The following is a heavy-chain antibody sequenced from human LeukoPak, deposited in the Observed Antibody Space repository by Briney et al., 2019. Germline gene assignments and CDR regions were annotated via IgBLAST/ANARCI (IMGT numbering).Heavy chain of an antibody. D-gene: IGHD3-9*01. CDR3: ARRTILTGSDY. CDR2: IYYSGST. V-gene: IGHV4-59*08. Sequence: NPSETLSLTCTVSGGSISSYYWSWIRQPPGKGLEWIGYIYYSGSTNYNPSLKSRVTISVDTSKNQFSLKLSSVTAADTAVYYCARRTILTGSDYWGQGTLVTVSS. J-gene: IGHJ4*02. CDR1: GGSISSYY.